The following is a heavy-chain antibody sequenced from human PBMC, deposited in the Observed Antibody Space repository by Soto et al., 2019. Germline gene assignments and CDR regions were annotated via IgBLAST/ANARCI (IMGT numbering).Heavy chain of an antibody. D-gene: IGHD2-15*01. Sequence: EVQLVESGGGLVQPGGSLRLSCAASGFTFSSYDMHWVRQATGKGLEWVSAIGTAGDTYYPGSVKGRFTISRENAKNSLYLQMNSLRAGDTAVYHCARSASGGGTSSYYYGMDVWGQGTTVTVSS. V-gene: IGHV3-13*01. CDR2: IGTAGDT. CDR3: ARSASGGGTSSYYYGMDV. CDR1: GFTFSSYD. J-gene: IGHJ6*02.